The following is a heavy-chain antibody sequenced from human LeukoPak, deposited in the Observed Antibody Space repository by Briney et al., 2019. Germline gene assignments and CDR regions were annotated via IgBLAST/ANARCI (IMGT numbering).Heavy chain of an antibody. D-gene: IGHD3-16*02. J-gene: IGHJ4*02. Sequence: ASVKVSCKASGHTFTSYYMHWVRQAPGQGLEWMGIINPSGGSTTYAQKFQGRVTMTRDTSTGTVYVELSSLRSEDTAVYYCARAEAAFGGVIDPFDYWGQGSLVTVSS. CDR2: INPSGGST. CDR3: ARAEAAFGGVIDPFDY. CDR1: GHTFTSYY. V-gene: IGHV1-46*01.